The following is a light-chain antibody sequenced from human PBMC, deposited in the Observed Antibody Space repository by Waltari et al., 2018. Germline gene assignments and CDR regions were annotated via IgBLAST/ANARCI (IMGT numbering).Light chain of an antibody. Sequence: QSVLTQPPSVSGAPGQRVTISCTGSSPNIGAGYDVPWYQQLPGTAPKLLIYGNTNRPSGVPDRFSGPKSGTSASLAITGLQVDDEADYYCQSYDSSLSAVVFGGGTKLTVL. CDR2: GNT. CDR1: SPNIGAGYD. V-gene: IGLV1-40*01. J-gene: IGLJ2*01. CDR3: QSYDSSLSAVV.